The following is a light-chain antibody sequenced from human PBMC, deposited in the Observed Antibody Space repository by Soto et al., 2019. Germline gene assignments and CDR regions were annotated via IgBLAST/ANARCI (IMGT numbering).Light chain of an antibody. CDR3: CSYAGSSTSRV. CDR1: SSDVGSYDL. J-gene: IGLJ1*01. CDR2: EGS. V-gene: IGLV2-23*01. Sequence: QSALTQPASVSGSPGQSITISCTGTSSDVGSYDLVSWYQQHPGKAPKLMIYEGSRRPSGVSNRFSGSKSGNTASLTISGLQAEDEADYYCCSYAGSSTSRVFGTGTKVTAL.